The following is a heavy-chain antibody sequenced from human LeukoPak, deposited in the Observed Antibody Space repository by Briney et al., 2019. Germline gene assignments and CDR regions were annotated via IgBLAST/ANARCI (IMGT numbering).Heavy chain of an antibody. J-gene: IGHJ4*02. Sequence: SETLSLTCIVSGGSISSYYWSWIRQPPGKGLEWIGYIYYSGSTNYNPSLKSRVTISVDTSKNQFSLKLSSVTAADTAVYYCARDKGWDYGSGSYYNVWGQGTLVTVSS. V-gene: IGHV4-59*01. CDR3: ARDKGWDYGSGSYYNV. CDR1: GGSISSYY. CDR2: IYYSGST. D-gene: IGHD3-10*01.